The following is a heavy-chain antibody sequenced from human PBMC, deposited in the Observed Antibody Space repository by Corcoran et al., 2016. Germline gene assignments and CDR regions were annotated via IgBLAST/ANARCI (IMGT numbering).Heavy chain of an antibody. Sequence: EVQLVESGGGLVKPGGSLRLSCAASGFTFSSYSMNWVRQAPGKGLEWVSSISSSSSYIYYADSVKGRFTISRDNAKNSLYLQMNSLRAEDTGVYYCARENPLDSSGYYYYYYYYGMDVWGQGTTVTGSS. V-gene: IGHV3-21*01. J-gene: IGHJ6*02. CDR1: GFTFSSYS. CDR3: ARENPLDSSGYYYYYYYYGMDV. CDR2: ISSSSSYI. D-gene: IGHD3-22*01.